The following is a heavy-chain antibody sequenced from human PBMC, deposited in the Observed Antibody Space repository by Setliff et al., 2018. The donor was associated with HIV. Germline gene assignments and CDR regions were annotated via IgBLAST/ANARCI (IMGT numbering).Heavy chain of an antibody. D-gene: IGHD2-15*01. CDR2: IHPSGGST. CDR1: GYTFTSYY. V-gene: IGHV1-46*01. Sequence: ASVKVSCKASGYTFTSYYIHWVRQAPGQGLEWMGVIHPSGGSTSYAQSFQDRVTMTRDTSTSTVYMELRLLRSEDTAVYCCARVRYCSGGSCYGGEYWFDPWGQGTLVTVSS. J-gene: IGHJ5*02. CDR3: ARVRYCSGGSCYGGEYWFDP.